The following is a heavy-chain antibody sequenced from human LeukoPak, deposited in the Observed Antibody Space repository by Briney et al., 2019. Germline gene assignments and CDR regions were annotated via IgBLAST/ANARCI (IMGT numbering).Heavy chain of an antibody. V-gene: IGHV4-59*08. CDR1: GASVSRYY. CDR3: ARHPPRPDGYHNEGWFDR. CDR2: IHYSGSA. J-gene: IGHJ5*02. Sequence: SETLSLTCTVSGASVSRYYWNWVRQSPGKGLGWVGYIHYSGSAIYNPSLKSRVTRSVDTSRNQFSLRLRSVTAADTAVYYCARHPPRPDGYHNEGWFDRWGQGTLVTVSS. D-gene: IGHD5-24*01.